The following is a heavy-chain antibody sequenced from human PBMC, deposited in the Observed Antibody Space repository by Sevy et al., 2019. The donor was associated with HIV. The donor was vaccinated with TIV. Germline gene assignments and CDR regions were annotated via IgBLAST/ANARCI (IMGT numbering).Heavy chain of an antibody. CDR2: VSFDGTNQ. Sequence: GGSLRLSCAASGFTFNSHALHWVRQAPGKGLEWVAVVSFDGTNQYYADSVKGRFTISRDNSKDTLFLQMNSLTPEDTAVYYCARGGGYCGGDCYSIDYWGQGALVTVSS. CDR1: GFTFNSHA. J-gene: IGHJ4*02. V-gene: IGHV3-30-3*01. D-gene: IGHD2-21*02. CDR3: ARGGGYCGGDCYSIDY.